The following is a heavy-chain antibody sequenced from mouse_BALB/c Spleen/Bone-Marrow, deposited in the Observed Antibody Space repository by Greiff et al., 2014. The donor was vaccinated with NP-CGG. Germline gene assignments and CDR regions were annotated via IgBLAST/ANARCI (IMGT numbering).Heavy chain of an antibody. D-gene: IGHD2-14*01. CDR2: IWSGANT. V-gene: IGHV2-4*02. J-gene: IGHJ4*01. Sequence: VKVVESGPGLVQPSQGLSITCTVSGFSFTSYGVHWVRQPPGKGLEWLGVIWSGANTDYNATFISRLNISKDNLKSRVFFKMNSLKADDTAIYDGAGAYYRYAMDYWGQGTSVTVSS. CDR3: AGAYYRYAMDY. CDR1: GFSFTSYG.